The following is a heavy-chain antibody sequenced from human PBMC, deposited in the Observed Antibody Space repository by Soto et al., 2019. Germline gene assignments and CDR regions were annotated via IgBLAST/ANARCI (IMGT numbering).Heavy chain of an antibody. J-gene: IGHJ5*02. Sequence: PGVSLRLSCAASGFALSSYAMSWVRQSPRKGLEWVSTFSGTGGYTYYVDSVKGRFTISRDDSKNTLFLHMNSLRAADTAVYYCARGQRALITYGPFDPWGQGTLVTVSS. CDR3: ARGQRALITYGPFDP. D-gene: IGHD4-17*01. V-gene: IGHV3-23*01. CDR1: GFALSSYA. CDR2: FSGTGGYT.